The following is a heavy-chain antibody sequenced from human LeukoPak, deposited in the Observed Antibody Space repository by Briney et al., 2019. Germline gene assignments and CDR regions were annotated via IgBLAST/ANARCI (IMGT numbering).Heavy chain of an antibody. D-gene: IGHD3-16*01. CDR3: TKATWGAFDY. Sequence: PGGSLRLSCAASGFTFSSYAMSWVRQAPGKGLEWVSTISGSGGSTSYADSVKGRFTISRDNSKNTLFLRMNSLRAEDTAVYYCTKATWGAFDYWGQGTLVTVSS. J-gene: IGHJ4*02. CDR1: GFTFSSYA. CDR2: ISGSGGST. V-gene: IGHV3-23*01.